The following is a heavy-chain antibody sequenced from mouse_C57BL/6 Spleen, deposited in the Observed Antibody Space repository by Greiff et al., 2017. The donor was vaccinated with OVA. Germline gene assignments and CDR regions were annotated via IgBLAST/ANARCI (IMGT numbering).Heavy chain of an antibody. J-gene: IGHJ2*01. CDR3: ARRGSTYFDY. Sequence: QVQLKESGAELVRPGTSVKVSCKASGYAFTNYLIEWVKQRPGQGLEWIGVINPGSGGTNYNEKFKGKATLTADKSSSTAYMQLRSLTSEDSAVYFCARRGSTYFDYWGQGTTLTVSS. CDR2: INPGSGGT. CDR1: GYAFTNYL. V-gene: IGHV1-54*01. D-gene: IGHD2-1*01.